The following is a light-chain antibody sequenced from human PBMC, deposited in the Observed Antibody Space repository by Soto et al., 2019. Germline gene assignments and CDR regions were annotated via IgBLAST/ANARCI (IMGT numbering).Light chain of an antibody. J-gene: IGLJ1*01. CDR3: QSYDNSLSGVV. V-gene: IGLV1-40*01. CDR2: GNN. CDR1: SSNIGAGFG. Sequence: QSVLTQPPSASGAPGQRVTISCTGSSSNIGAGFGVHWYQQLPGTAPKVLIYGNNNRPSGVPDRFSGSKSGTSASLAITGLQAEDEADYYCQSYDNSLSGVVFGSGTKLTVL.